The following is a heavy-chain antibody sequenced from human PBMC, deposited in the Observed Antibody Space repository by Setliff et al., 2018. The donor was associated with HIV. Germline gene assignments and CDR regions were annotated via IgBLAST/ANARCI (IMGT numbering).Heavy chain of an antibody. Sequence: NPSETLSLTCTVYGGSISSSNFYWVWIRQSPGKGLEWIGSIYYTGTTNYNPSLKSRVTISVETSKVQFSLKLNSVTVVDTAVYFCARLKRDGTYFFDFWGQGTLVTVSS. CDR2: IYYTGTT. J-gene: IGHJ4*02. V-gene: IGHV4-39*01. CDR1: GGSISSSNFY. CDR3: ARLKRDGTYFFDF. D-gene: IGHD2-21*01.